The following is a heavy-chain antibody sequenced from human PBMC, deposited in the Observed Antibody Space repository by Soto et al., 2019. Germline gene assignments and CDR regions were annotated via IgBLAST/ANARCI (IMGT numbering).Heavy chain of an antibody. CDR2: ISYDGSNK. CDR3: ARKLGIAAAGTRVLDY. Sequence: QVQLVESGGGVVQPGRSLRLSCAASGFTFSSYAMHWVRQAPGKGLEWVAVISYDGSNKYYADSVKGRFTISRDNSKNKLYLQMNSLRAEDTAVYYCARKLGIAAAGTRVLDYWGQGTLVTVSS. CDR1: GFTFSSYA. D-gene: IGHD6-13*01. J-gene: IGHJ4*02. V-gene: IGHV3-30-3*01.